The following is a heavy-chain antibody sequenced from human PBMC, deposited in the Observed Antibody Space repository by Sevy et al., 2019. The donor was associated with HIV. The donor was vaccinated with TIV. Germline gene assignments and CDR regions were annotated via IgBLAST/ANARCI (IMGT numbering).Heavy chain of an antibody. D-gene: IGHD3-22*01. CDR3: AIDIYDSSGYSPLYYYGLDV. J-gene: IGHJ6*02. V-gene: IGHV1-69*13. CDR1: GGTLSIYA. Sequence: ASVKVSCKASGGTLSIYAISWVRQAPGQGLEWMGGIIPMFDTIIFAQKFQGSVTLTADESTSTAYMELSSLTSADTAVYYCAIDIYDSSGYSPLYYYGLDVWGQGTTVTVSS. CDR2: IIPMFDTI.